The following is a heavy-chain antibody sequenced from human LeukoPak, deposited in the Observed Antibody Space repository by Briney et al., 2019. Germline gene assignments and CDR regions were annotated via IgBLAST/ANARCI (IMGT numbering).Heavy chain of an antibody. D-gene: IGHD4-23*01. CDR1: GYTFTSYA. Sequence: GASVKVSCKASGYTFTSYAMHWVRQAPGQRLEWMGWINAGNGNTKYSQKFQGRVTITRDTSASTAYMELSSLRSEDTAVYYCARGSTVVTPGWFDPWGQGTLVTVSS. V-gene: IGHV1-3*01. CDR2: INAGNGNT. CDR3: ARGSTVVTPGWFDP. J-gene: IGHJ5*02.